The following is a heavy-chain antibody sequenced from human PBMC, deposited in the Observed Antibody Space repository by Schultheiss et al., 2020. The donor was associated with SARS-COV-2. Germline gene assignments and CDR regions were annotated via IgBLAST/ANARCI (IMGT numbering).Heavy chain of an antibody. D-gene: IGHD4-11*01. Sequence: GGSLRLSCAASGFTFSSYSMNWVRQAPGKGLEWVSSISSSGSTIYYADSVKGRFTISRDNAKNSLYLQMNSLRAEDTAVYYCATGTTPRLPNYWGQGTLVTVSS. CDR3: ATGTTPRLPNY. J-gene: IGHJ4*02. CDR2: ISSSGSTI. CDR1: GFTFSSYS. V-gene: IGHV3-21*04.